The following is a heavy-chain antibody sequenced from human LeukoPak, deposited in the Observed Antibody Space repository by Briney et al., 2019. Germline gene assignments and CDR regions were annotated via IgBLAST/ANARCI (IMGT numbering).Heavy chain of an antibody. D-gene: IGHD6-13*01. CDR1: GFTFDDYG. Sequence: GRSLRLSCEASGFTFDDYGMHWVRQARGKGLEWVSTISWNSASVGYVDSVKGRFTISRDNAKKTLYLQMNSLRPEDTALYYCAKDYGYSSSWYDYWGQGTLVTVSS. CDR3: AKDYGYSSSWYDY. CDR2: ISWNSASV. J-gene: IGHJ4*02. V-gene: IGHV3-9*01.